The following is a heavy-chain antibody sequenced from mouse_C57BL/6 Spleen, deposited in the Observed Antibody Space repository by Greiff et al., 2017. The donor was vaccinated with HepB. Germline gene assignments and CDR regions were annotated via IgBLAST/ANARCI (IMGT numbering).Heavy chain of an antibody. CDR2: IDPETGGT. Sequence: QVQLKQSGAELVRPGASVTLSCKASGYTFTDYEMHWVKQTPVHGLEWIGAIDPETGGTAYNQKFKGKAILTADKSSSTAYMELRSLTSEDSAVYYCTRKAYGSSPFGDWGQGTLVTVSA. V-gene: IGHV1-15*01. J-gene: IGHJ3*01. CDR1: GYTFTDYE. D-gene: IGHD1-1*01. CDR3: TRKAYGSSPFGD.